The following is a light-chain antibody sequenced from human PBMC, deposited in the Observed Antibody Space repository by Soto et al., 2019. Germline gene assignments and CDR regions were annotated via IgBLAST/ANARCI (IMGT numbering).Light chain of an antibody. J-gene: IGLJ2*01. CDR1: SSDVGTYNY. CDR3: SSYTGSSTSVI. CDR2: DVS. V-gene: IGLV2-14*03. Sequence: QSALTQPASVSGSPGQSITISCTGTSSDVGTYNYVSWYQQHPGKAPKVMIYDVSNRPSGVSNRFSGSKSGNTASLTISGLQPEDEADYYCSSYTGSSTSVIFGGGTQLTVL.